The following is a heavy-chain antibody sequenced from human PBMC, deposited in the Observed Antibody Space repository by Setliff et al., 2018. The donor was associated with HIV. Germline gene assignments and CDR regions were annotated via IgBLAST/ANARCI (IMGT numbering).Heavy chain of an antibody. D-gene: IGHD2-15*01. Sequence: ASVKVSCKASGYTFTSYYMHWVRQAPGQGLEWLGIINPSGGTTNYAQKFQGRVTMTRDTSTSTLYMELSSLRSEDTAVYYCARDHVVCSGGTCRSDDPYYYYYMNVWGEGTTVTVSS. J-gene: IGHJ6*03. CDR3: ARDHVVCSGGTCRSDDPYYYYYMNV. CDR1: GYTFTSYY. CDR2: INPSGGTT. V-gene: IGHV1-46*01.